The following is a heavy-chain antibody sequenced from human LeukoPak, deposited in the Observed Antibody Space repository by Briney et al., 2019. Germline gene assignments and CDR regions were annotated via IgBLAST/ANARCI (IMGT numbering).Heavy chain of an antibody. J-gene: IGHJ6*03. V-gene: IGHV1-2*02. Sequence: VSVKVSCKASGYTFTGYYMHWVRQAPGQGLEWMGWINPNSGGTNYAQKFQGRVTMTRDTSISTAYMELNRLRSDDTAVYYCARKGDYYYHYYMDVWGKGTTVTVSS. CDR2: INPNSGGT. CDR3: ARKGDYYYHYYMDV. CDR1: GYTFTGYY.